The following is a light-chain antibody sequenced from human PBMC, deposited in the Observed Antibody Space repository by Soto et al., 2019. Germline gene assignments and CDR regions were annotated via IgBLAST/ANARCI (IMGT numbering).Light chain of an antibody. Sequence: QSALTQPASVSGSPGQSITISCTGTSSDVGAYIYVSWYQHRPGKAPKVMIYEVTNRPSGVSDRFSGSKSGNTASLTISGLQAEDEADYYCCSYTSSRTYVFGTGTKVNVL. CDR3: CSYTSSRTYV. CDR1: SSDVGAYIY. J-gene: IGLJ1*01. CDR2: EVT. V-gene: IGLV2-14*01.